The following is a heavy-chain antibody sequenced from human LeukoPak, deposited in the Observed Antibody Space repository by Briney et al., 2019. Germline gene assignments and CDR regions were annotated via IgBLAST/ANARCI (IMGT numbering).Heavy chain of an antibody. CDR1: AFTFSNYA. Sequence: PGGSLRLSCAASAFTFSNYAMSWVRQAPGKGLEWVSGISGSGGSTYYADSVKGRFTVSRDNSKNTLYLQMNSLRAEDTAVYYCAKYSRYFDSWGQGTLVTVSS. CDR3: AKYSRYFDS. J-gene: IGHJ4*02. CDR2: ISGSGGST. D-gene: IGHD6-13*01. V-gene: IGHV3-23*01.